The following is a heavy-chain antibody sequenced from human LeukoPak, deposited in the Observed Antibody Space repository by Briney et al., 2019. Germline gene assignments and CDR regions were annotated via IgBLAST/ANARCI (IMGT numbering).Heavy chain of an antibody. CDR3: ARAYYCSSTSCYAQFDY. J-gene: IGHJ4*02. Sequence: PGGSLRLSYAASGFTFSSYNMNWVRQAPGKGLEWVSSISSSSSYIYYADSVKGRFTISRDNAKNSLYLQMNSLRAEDTAVYYCARAYYCSSTSCYAQFDYWGQGTLVTVSS. CDR2: ISSSSSYI. D-gene: IGHD2-2*01. V-gene: IGHV3-21*01. CDR1: GFTFSSYN.